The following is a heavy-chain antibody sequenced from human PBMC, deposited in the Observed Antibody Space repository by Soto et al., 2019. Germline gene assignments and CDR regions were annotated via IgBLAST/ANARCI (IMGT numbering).Heavy chain of an antibody. D-gene: IGHD6-13*01. CDR2: ISGSGGST. Sequence: GGSLRLSCAASGFTFSGYAMSWVRQAPGKGLERVSAISGSGGSTYYADSVKGRFTISRGNSKNTLYLQMNSLRAEDTAVYYCAKENGYSSSWFEFDYWGQGTLVTVSS. V-gene: IGHV3-23*01. CDR1: GFTFSGYA. J-gene: IGHJ4*02. CDR3: AKENGYSSSWFEFDY.